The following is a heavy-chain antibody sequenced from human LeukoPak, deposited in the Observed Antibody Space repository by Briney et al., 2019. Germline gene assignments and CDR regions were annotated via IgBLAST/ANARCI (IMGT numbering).Heavy chain of an antibody. CDR1: GGSISSSSYY. D-gene: IGHD2-15*01. J-gene: IGHJ4*02. CDR2: INHSGNT. CDR3: ARGLGGPYFDY. V-gene: IGHV4-39*07. Sequence: PSETLSLTCTVSGGSISSSSYYWGWIRQLPGKGLEWIGEINHSGNTNYNPSLKSRVTISVDTSKNQFSLKLSSVTAADTAVYYCARGLGGPYFDYWGQGTLVTVSS.